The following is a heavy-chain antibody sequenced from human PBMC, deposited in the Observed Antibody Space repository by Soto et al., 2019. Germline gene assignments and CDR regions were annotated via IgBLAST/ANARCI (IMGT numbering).Heavy chain of an antibody. V-gene: IGHV3-33*01. Sequence: QVQLVESGGGVVQPGRSLRLSCAASGFTFSSYGMHWVRQAPGKGLEWVAVIWCDGSNKYYADSVKGRFTISRDNSKNTLYLQLNSLRAEDQAVYYCARDPIYCSSTSCRQANWFDPWGQGTLVTGSS. CDR1: GFTFSSYG. CDR2: IWCDGSNK. D-gene: IGHD2-2*01. J-gene: IGHJ5*02. CDR3: ARDPIYCSSTSCRQANWFDP.